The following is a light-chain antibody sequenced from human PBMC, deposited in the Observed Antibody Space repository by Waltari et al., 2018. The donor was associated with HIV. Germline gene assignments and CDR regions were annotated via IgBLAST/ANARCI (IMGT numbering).Light chain of an antibody. CDR3: CSYSDSGTIL. V-gene: IGLV2-14*03. Sequence: SALTQPASVSGSPGPSITISCLCASSHICGFAYPAWSQQHPDKAPNLILYDVTYRPSGVSGRFSGSRSGSMASLTISGLQPEDEADYFCCSYSDSGTILFGGGTRVTVL. CDR1: SSHICGFAY. CDR2: DVT. J-gene: IGLJ2*01.